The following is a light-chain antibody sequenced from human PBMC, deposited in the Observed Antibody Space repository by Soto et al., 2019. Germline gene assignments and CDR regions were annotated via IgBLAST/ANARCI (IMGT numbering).Light chain of an antibody. CDR1: QSISTY. CDR2: AAS. CDR3: QQSYSTPRT. Sequence: DIQMTQSPSSLSASVGDRDTITCRASQSISTYLNWYQQKVGKAPKLLIYAASSLQRGVPSRFSGSGSGTDFTLTISSLQPDDFATYYCQQSYSTPRTFGQGTKLEIK. J-gene: IGKJ2*02. V-gene: IGKV1-39*01.